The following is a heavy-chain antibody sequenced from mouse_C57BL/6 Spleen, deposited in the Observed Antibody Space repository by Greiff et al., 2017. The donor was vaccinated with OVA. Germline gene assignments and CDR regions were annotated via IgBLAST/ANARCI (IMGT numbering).Heavy chain of an antibody. J-gene: IGHJ2*01. CDR3: ARLITTVVASFGD. D-gene: IGHD1-1*01. CDR1: GFTFSSYG. Sequence: EVHLVESGGDLVKPGGSLKLSCAASGFTFSSYGMSWVRQTPDKRLEWVATISSGGSYTYYPDSVKGRFTISRDNAKNTLYLQMSSLKSEDTAMYDCARLITTVVASFGDWGQGTTLTVSS. CDR2: ISSGGSYT. V-gene: IGHV5-6*01.